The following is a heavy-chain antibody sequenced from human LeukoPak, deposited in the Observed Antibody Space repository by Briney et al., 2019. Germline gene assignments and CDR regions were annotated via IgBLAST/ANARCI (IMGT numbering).Heavy chain of an antibody. J-gene: IGHJ4*02. CDR2: IYHSGST. CDR3: ASLIPIAARLYDY. CDR1: GYSISGGYY. V-gene: IGHV4-38-2*01. Sequence: SETLSLTCAVSGYSISGGYYWGWIRQPPGKGLEWIGSIYHSGSTYYNPSLKSRVTISVDTSKNQFSLKLSSVTAADTAVYYCASLIPIAARLYDYWGQGTLVTVSS. D-gene: IGHD6-6*01.